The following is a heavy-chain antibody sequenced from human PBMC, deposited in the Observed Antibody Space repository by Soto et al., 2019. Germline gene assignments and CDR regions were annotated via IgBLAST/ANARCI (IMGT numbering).Heavy chain of an antibody. Sequence: GGSPRISRVASGFTFSSYAISWVRQAPGKGLEWVSAISGSGGSTYYADSVKGRFTISRDNSKNTLYLQMNSLRAEDTAVYYCAKNEYSSSPRRAGFDPWGQGTLVTVSS. D-gene: IGHD6-6*01. CDR3: AKNEYSSSPRRAGFDP. CDR2: ISGSGGST. CDR1: GFTFSSYA. J-gene: IGHJ5*02. V-gene: IGHV3-23*01.